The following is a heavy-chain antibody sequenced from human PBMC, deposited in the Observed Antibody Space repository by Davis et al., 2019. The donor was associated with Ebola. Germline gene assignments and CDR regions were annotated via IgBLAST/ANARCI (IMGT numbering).Heavy chain of an antibody. CDR2: ISSSSSTI. CDR1: GFTFSSYS. V-gene: IGHV3-48*04. D-gene: IGHD6-19*01. J-gene: IGHJ1*01. Sequence: GESLKISCAASGFTFSSYSMNWVRQAPGKGLEWVSYISSSSSTIYYADSVKGRFTISRDNPKNSLYLQMNSLRAEDTAVYYCTRAVWYSSGWSPFGNWGQGALVTGSS. CDR3: TRAVWYSSGWSPFGN.